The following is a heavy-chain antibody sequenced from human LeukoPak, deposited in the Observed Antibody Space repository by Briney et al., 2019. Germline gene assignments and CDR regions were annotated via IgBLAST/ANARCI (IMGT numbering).Heavy chain of an antibody. CDR2: ISVGGNT. J-gene: IGHJ6*02. CDR3: ARDDYGGNSVLWVYYGMDV. Sequence: GGSLRLSCAASGFTFSSYSMNWVRQAPGKGLEWVSAISVGGNTYYADSVKGRFTISRDNSKNTLYLQMNSLRAEDTAVYFCARDDYGGNSVLWVYYGMDVWGQGTTVTVSS. CDR1: GFTFSSYS. V-gene: IGHV3-23*01. D-gene: IGHD4-23*01.